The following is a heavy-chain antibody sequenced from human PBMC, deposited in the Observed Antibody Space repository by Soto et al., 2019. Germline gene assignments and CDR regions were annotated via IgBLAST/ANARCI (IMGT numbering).Heavy chain of an antibody. CDR2: IIPIFGTA. V-gene: IGHV1-69*13. Sequence: ASVKVSCKASGGTFSSYAISWVRQAPGQGLEWMGGIIPIFGTANYAQKFQGRVTITADESTSTAYMELSSLRSEDTAVYYCASWGGGWYPTGVFDYWGQGTLVTVSS. D-gene: IGHD6-19*01. CDR3: ASWGGGWYPTGVFDY. CDR1: GGTFSSYA. J-gene: IGHJ4*02.